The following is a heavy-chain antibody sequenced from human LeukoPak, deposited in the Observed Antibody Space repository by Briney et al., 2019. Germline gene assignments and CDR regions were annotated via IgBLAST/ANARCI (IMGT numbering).Heavy chain of an antibody. J-gene: IGHJ4*02. CDR2: ISDSGGNT. V-gene: IGHV3-23*01. Sequence: GGSLRLSCAASGFTFNSYAMSWVRQAPWERLQWVSGISDSGGNTCYADSVRGRFTISRDNSKNTLYLQMNSLRAEDTAVYYCAKDRIGYYDSSGPIPWDYWGQGTLVTVSS. CDR1: GFTFNSYA. D-gene: IGHD3-22*01. CDR3: AKDRIGYYDSSGPIPWDY.